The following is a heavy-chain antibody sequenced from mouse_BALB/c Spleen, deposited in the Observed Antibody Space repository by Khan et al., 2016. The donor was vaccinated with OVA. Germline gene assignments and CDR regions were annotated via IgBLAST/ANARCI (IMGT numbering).Heavy chain of an antibody. CDR2: IWAGGST. CDR3: ARDGALPPFAY. J-gene: IGHJ3*01. Sequence: VQLQESGPGLVAPSQSLSITCTVSGFSLTSYGVHWVRQPPGKGLEWLGVIWAGGSTNYNSAIMSRLSIRNNNSKSQVFLKMNSLQTDDTAMYYCARDGALPPFAYWGQGTLVTVSA. CDR1: GFSLTSYG. D-gene: IGHD2-1*01. V-gene: IGHV2-9*02.